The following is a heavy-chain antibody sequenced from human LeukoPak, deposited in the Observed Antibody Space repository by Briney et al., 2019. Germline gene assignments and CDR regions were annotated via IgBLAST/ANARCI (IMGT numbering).Heavy chain of an antibody. CDR3: ARGTYSDIVVVPAAQLGAFDI. D-gene: IGHD2-2*01. V-gene: IGHV1-2*02. J-gene: IGHJ3*02. CDR2: INPNSGGT. Sequence: ASVKVSCKASGYTFTGYYMHWVRQAPGQGLEWMGWINPNSGGTNYAQKFQGRVTMTRDTSISTAYMELSRLRSDDTAVYYCARGTYSDIVVVPAAQLGAFDIWGQGTMVTASS. CDR1: GYTFTGYY.